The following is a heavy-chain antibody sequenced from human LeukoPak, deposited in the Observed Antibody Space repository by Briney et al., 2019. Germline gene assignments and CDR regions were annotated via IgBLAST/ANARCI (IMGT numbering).Heavy chain of an antibody. V-gene: IGHV3-21*01. Sequence: WGSLRLSCAASGFTFSSYSMNWVRQAPGKGLEWVSSISSSSSYIYYADSVKGRFTISRDNAKNSLYLQMNSLRAEDTAVYYCAESDSSSWYGGQGTLVTVSS. J-gene: IGHJ4*02. CDR1: GFTFSSYS. D-gene: IGHD6-13*01. CDR3: AESDSSSWY. CDR2: ISSSSSYI.